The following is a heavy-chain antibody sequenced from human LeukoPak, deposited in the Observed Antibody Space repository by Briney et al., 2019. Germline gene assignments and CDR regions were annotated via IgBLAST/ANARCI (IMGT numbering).Heavy chain of an antibody. CDR3: ARGPDTFIVAATSLRPIDY. V-gene: IGHV4-59*12. CDR1: GGSISNYY. Sequence: SETLSLTCTVSGGSISNYYWGWIRQPPGRGLEWLGYIYYNGRTNNNPSLKSRVTISLDTSKNQFSLKLSSVTAADTAVYYCARGPDTFIVAATSLRPIDYWGQGTLVTVSS. J-gene: IGHJ4*02. D-gene: IGHD1-26*01. CDR2: IYYNGRT.